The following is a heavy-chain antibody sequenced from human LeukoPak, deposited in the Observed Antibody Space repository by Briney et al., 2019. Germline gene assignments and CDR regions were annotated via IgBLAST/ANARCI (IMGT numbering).Heavy chain of an antibody. CDR1: GFTFSSYG. CDR3: AKDGVLLWFGEPTPPYFDY. J-gene: IGHJ4*02. Sequence: PGGSLRLSCAAPGFTFSSYGMHWVRQAPGKGLEWVAVVSYDGSNKYYADSVKGRFTISRDNSKNTLYLQMNSLRAEDTAVYYCAKDGVLLWFGEPTPPYFDYWGQGTLVTVSS. V-gene: IGHV3-30*18. D-gene: IGHD3-10*01. CDR2: VSYDGSNK.